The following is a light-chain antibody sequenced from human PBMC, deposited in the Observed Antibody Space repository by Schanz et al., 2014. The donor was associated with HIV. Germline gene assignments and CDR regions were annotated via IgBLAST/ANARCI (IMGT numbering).Light chain of an antibody. Sequence: QSALTQPASVSGSPGQSITISCTGTSSDVGSYNLVSWYQQHPGKAPKLMIYEGSKRPSGVPDRFSGSKSGNTASLTVSGLQAEDEADYYCSSYAGSNNLGVFGGGTKVTVL. V-gene: IGLV2-14*02. CDR1: SSDVGSYNL. J-gene: IGLJ2*01. CDR2: EGS. CDR3: SSYAGSNNLGV.